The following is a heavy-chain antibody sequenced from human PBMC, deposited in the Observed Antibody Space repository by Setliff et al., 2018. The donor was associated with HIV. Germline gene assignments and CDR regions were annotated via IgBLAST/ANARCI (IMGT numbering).Heavy chain of an antibody. D-gene: IGHD6-25*01. V-gene: IGHV4-39*02. J-gene: IGHJ3*01. CDR3: ARTNKAAPASAGFDV. Sequence: SETLSLTCTVSAGSIRSSTYYWGWIRQPPGKALEWLGSVFHSGSDYYNPSLKSRVIISVDTSRNHFSLTLNSVTAADTAIYYCARTNKAAPASAGFDVWGQGTMVTVSS. CDR1: AGSIRSSTYY. CDR2: VFHSGSD.